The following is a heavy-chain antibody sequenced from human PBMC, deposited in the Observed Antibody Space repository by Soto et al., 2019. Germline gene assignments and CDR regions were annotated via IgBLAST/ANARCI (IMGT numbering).Heavy chain of an antibody. CDR1: GYTFTSYY. D-gene: IGHD6-19*01. J-gene: IGHJ4*02. CDR3: ASGAVAGKGY. Sequence: GASVKVSCKASGYTFTSYYMHWVRQAPGQGLEWMGIINPSGGSTSYAQKFQGRVTITRDTSASTAYMELSSLRSEDTAVYYCASGAVAGKGYWGQGTLVTVSS. V-gene: IGHV1-46*01. CDR2: INPSGGST.